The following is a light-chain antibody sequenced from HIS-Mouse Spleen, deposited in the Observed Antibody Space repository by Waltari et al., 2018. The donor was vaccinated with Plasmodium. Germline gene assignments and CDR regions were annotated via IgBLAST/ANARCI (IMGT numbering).Light chain of an antibody. V-gene: IGLV2-23*01. CDR2: EGS. Sequence: QSALTQPASVSGSPGQSITISCTGTSSDVGRYNLVSWYQQHPGKAPKHRISEGSKRPSGVANRFSGSKSGNTASLTISGLQAEDEADYYCCSYAGSSTWVFGGGTKLTVL. CDR3: CSYAGSSTWV. J-gene: IGLJ3*02. CDR1: SSDVGRYNL.